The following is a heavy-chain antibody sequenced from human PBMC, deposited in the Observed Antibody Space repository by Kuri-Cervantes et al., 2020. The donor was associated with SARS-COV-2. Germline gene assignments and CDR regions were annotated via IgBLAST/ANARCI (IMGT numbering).Heavy chain of an antibody. Sequence: GGSLRLSCAASGFTFSSYAMSWVRQAPGKGLEWVSAIGSSGGSTYYADSLKGRFTISRDNSKNTLYLQMNSLRAEDTAVYYCAKFYHSSSWYVDAFDIWGQGTMVTVSS. D-gene: IGHD6-13*01. CDR3: AKFYHSSSWYVDAFDI. V-gene: IGHV3-23*01. J-gene: IGHJ3*02. CDR1: GFTFSSYA. CDR2: IGSSGGST.